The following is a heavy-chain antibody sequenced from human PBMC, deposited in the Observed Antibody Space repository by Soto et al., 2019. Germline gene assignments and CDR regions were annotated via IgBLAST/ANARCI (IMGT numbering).Heavy chain of an antibody. Sequence: EVQLVESGGGLVQPGGSLRLSCAASGFTFNNAWMSWVRQAPGKGLEWVGRIKSKTDGGTTGYAAPVKDRFTSSRDDSKNTLYLQMNSLKTEDTAVYYCTTDGISGLETYYRARIDYWGQGTLVTVSS. CDR1: GFTFNNAW. CDR3: TTDGISGLETYYRARIDY. CDR2: IKSKTDGGTT. J-gene: IGHJ4*02. V-gene: IGHV3-15*01. D-gene: IGHD3-10*01.